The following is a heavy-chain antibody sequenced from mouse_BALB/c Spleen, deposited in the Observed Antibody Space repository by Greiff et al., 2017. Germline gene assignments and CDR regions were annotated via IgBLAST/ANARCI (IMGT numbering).Heavy chain of an antibody. CDR2: IRNKANGYTT. CDR3: ARDDYGNYLDY. J-gene: IGHJ2*01. D-gene: IGHD2-1*01. Sequence: EVKLMESGGGLVQPGGSLRLSCATSGFTFTDYYMSWVRQPPGKALEWLGFIRNKANGYTTEYSASVKGRFTISRDNSQSILYLQMNTLRAEDSATYYCARDDYGNYLDYWGQGTTLTVSS. V-gene: IGHV7-3*02. CDR1: GFTFTDYY.